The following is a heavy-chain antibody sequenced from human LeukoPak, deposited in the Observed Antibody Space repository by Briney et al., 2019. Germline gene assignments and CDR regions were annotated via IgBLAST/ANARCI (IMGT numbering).Heavy chain of an antibody. CDR2: LSTSPR. J-gene: IGHJ4*02. Sequence: GGSLRLSCAASGFTLINYAMSWVRQGPGKGLEWVSGLSTSPRYADSVRGRFTVSRDHSTNTLYLQMNRLRAEDTAVYYCARGEVAVQYYFESWGQGTLVTVSS. D-gene: IGHD3-22*01. V-gene: IGHV3-23*01. CDR3: ARGEVAVQYYFES. CDR1: GFTLINYA.